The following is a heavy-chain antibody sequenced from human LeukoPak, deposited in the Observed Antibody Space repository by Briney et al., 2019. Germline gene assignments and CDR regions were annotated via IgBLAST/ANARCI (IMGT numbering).Heavy chain of an antibody. V-gene: IGHV4-61*02. CDR3: ARNPITMTFFDY. CDR2: VYTSGST. D-gene: IGHD3-22*01. Sequence: PSETLSLTCTVSGGSISSDSYYWTWIRQPAGKGLEWIGRVYTSGSTDFNPSLKSRVSISLDTSKNQFSLKLSSVTAADTAVYYCARNPITMTFFDYWGQGTLVTVSS. CDR1: GGSISSDSYY. J-gene: IGHJ4*02.